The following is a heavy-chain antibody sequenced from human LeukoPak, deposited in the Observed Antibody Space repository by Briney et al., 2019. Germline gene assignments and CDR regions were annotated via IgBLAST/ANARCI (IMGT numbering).Heavy chain of an antibody. J-gene: IGHJ4*02. CDR2: ISYDGNNK. D-gene: IGHD3-10*01. Sequence: GGSLRLSCAASGFSFNNYVMNWVRQAPGKGLEWVAVISYDGNNKYYGNSVKGRFTISRDNSKNTLYLQMNSLRAEDTAVYYCAREWEVIFWGQGTLVTVSS. CDR1: GFSFNNYV. CDR3: AREWEVIF. V-gene: IGHV3-30*14.